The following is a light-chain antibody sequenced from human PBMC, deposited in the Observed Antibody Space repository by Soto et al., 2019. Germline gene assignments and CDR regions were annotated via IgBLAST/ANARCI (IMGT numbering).Light chain of an antibody. CDR2: DVS. CDR1: SSDVGGYVY. J-gene: IGLJ1*01. Sequence: QSARTQPASVSGSPGQSITISCTGTSSDVGGYVYVSWYQQHPGKAPKLIIYDVSSRPSGVSSRFSGSKSGNAASLSISGLQAEDEADYYCSSYTSTSTLEVFGTGTKLTVL. V-gene: IGLV2-14*03. CDR3: SSYTSTSTLEV.